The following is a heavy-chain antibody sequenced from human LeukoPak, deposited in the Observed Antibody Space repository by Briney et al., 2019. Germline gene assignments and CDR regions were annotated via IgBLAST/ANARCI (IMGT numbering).Heavy chain of an antibody. D-gene: IGHD1-26*01. CDR3: AKQWVDC. V-gene: IGHV3-23*01. Sequence: GGSLRLSCAASGFTFNNYAMNWVRQAQGKGLEWVSSIAESGDKTHYADSVKGRFTISRDNSQNTLYLQMNSLRAEDTALYYCAKQWVDCWGQGTLVTVSS. J-gene: IGHJ4*02. CDR2: IAESGDKT. CDR1: GFTFNNYA.